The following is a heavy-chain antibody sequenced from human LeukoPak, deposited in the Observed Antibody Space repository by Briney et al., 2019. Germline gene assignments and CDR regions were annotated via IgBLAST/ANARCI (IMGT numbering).Heavy chain of an antibody. V-gene: IGHV3-53*01. CDR1: GFTVSSNY. D-gene: IGHD2-8*01. J-gene: IGHJ4*02. CDR2: IYSGGRT. CDR3: AIMVATGYYFDY. Sequence: PGGSLRLSCAASGFTVSSNYMSWVRQAPGKGLEWVSVIYSGGRTYYADSVKGRFTLSRDNPKNTLYLQMNSLRAEDTAVYYCAIMVATGYYFDYWGQGTLVTVSS.